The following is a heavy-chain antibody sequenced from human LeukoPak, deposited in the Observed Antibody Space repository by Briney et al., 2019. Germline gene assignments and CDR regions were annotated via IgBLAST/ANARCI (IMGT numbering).Heavy chain of an antibody. CDR3: AKDKRQQLDR. J-gene: IGHJ5*02. D-gene: IGHD6-13*01. CDR2: ISWNSGSI. CDR1: GFTFDDYA. Sequence: GGSLRLSCAASGFTFDDYAMHWVRQAPGKGLEWVSGISWNSGSIGYADSVKGRFTISRDNAKNSLYLQMNSLRAEDTALYYCAKDKRQQLDRWGQGTLVTVSS. V-gene: IGHV3-9*01.